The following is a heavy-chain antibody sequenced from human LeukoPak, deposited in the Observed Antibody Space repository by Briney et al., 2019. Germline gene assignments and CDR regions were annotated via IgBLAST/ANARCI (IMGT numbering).Heavy chain of an antibody. D-gene: IGHD3-3*01. CDR3: ATDGGPFDH. Sequence: PGGPLRLSCAGSGFGFSGYWMSWVRQVPGKGLEWVANIKQDASERYYADSVRGRFTISRDNARNYQYLQMNSLRVEDTAIYYCATDGGPFDHWGQGILVTVSS. CDR1: GFGFSGYW. J-gene: IGHJ4*02. V-gene: IGHV3-7*01. CDR2: IKQDASER.